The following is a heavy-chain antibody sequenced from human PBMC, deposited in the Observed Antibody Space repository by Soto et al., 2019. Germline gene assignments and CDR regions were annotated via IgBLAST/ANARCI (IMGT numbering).Heavy chain of an antibody. CDR3: ARDESGSSSSAVRYYYYGMDV. CDR1: GFTLRSYW. J-gene: IGHJ6*02. CDR2: IKTDASEK. D-gene: IGHD6-6*01. V-gene: IGHV3-7*01. Sequence: GGSLRLSCAASGFTLRSYWMSWVRQAPGKGLEWLATIKTDASEKKYVDSVKGRFTVFRDNAKNSLYLQMDSLRAEDTAVYYCARDESGSSSSAVRYYYYGMDVWGQGTTVTVSS.